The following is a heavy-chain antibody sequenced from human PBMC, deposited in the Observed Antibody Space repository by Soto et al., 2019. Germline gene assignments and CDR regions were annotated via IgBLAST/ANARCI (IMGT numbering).Heavy chain of an antibody. CDR2: INHSGST. J-gene: IGHJ4*02. D-gene: IGHD2-15*01. CDR1: GGSFSDYY. Sequence: QVQLQQWGAGLLKPSETLSLTCAVHGGSFSDYYWSWIRQPPGKGLEWIGEINHSGSTIYNPSLKSRVTMSVDTSKIQFSLNLTSVTAADTAVYYCARGGCSGGSCYRPFFSDWGQGTLVTVSS. CDR3: ARGGCSGGSCYRPFFSD. V-gene: IGHV4-34*02.